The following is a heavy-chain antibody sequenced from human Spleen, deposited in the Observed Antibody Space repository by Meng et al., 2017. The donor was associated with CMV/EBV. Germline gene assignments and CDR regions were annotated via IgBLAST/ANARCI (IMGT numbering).Heavy chain of an antibody. J-gene: IGHJ4*02. CDR2: MDAGNGNT. CDR3: ARVAAWHFDY. CDR1: GYTFATYA. V-gene: IGHV1-3*01. Sequence: SCKASGYTFATYAIHWVRQAPGQRLECMGWMDAGNGNTRYSQKFQGRVTITRYTSATTAHMELSSLRSEDTAVYYCARVAAWHFDYWGQGTLVTVSS. D-gene: IGHD5-24*01.